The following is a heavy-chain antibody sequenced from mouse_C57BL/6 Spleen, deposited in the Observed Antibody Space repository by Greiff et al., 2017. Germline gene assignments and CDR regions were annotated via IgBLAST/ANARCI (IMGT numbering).Heavy chain of an antibody. J-gene: IGHJ1*03. Sequence: VQLQQSGAELVRPGTSVKVSCKASGYAFTNYLIEWVKQRPGQGLEWIGVINPGSGGTKYNAKFQGKATLTADKSSSTAYMQLSSLTSEDSAVYFCARSGWDVDWYFDVWGTGTTVTVSS. V-gene: IGHV1-54*01. CDR1: GYAFTNYL. CDR2: INPGSGGT. D-gene: IGHD4-1*01. CDR3: ARSGWDVDWYFDV.